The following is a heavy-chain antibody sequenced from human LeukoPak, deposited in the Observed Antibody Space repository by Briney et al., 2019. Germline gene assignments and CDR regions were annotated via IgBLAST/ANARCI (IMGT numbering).Heavy chain of an antibody. D-gene: IGHD3-22*01. CDR1: GYSFTSYW. V-gene: IGHV5-51*01. Sequence: GESLKISCKGSGYSFTSYWIGWVRQMPGKGLEWMGIIYPGDSDTRYRPSFQGQVTMTRDTSISTAYMELSRLISDDTAVYYCARSDSSGYLDYWGQGTLVTVSS. J-gene: IGHJ4*02. CDR3: ARSDSSGYLDY. CDR2: IYPGDSDT.